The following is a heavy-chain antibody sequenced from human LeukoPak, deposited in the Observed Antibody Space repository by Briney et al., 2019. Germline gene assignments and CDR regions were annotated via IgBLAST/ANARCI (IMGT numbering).Heavy chain of an antibody. CDR3: AREAQPGPGSVAVAGNFDY. CDR1: GYTFTGYY. Sequence: ASVKVSCKASGYTFTGYYMHWVRQAPGQGLEWMGWINPNSGGTNYAQKFQGWVTMTRDTSISTAYMELSRLRSDDTAVYYCAREAQPGPGSVAVAGNFDYWGQGTLVTVSS. D-gene: IGHD6-19*01. CDR2: INPNSGGT. J-gene: IGHJ4*02. V-gene: IGHV1-2*04.